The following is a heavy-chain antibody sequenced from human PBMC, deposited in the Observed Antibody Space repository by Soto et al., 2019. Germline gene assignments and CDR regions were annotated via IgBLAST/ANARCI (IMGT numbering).Heavy chain of an antibody. Sequence: GGSLRLSCAASGFTFSSYGMHWVRQAPGKGLEWVAVISYDGSNKYYADSVKGRFTISRDNSKNTLYLQMNSLRAEDTAVYYCAKDLKITIFGVVIPPDGMDVWGQGTTVTAP. CDR1: GFTFSSYG. V-gene: IGHV3-30*18. J-gene: IGHJ6*02. CDR2: ISYDGSNK. D-gene: IGHD3-3*01. CDR3: AKDLKITIFGVVIPPDGMDV.